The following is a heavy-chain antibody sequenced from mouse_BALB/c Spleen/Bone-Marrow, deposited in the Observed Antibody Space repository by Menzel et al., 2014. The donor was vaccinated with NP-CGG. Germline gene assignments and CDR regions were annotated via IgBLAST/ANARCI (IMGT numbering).Heavy chain of an antibody. Sequence: EVKLMESGGGLVKSGGSLKLSCAASGFTFNSYGMSWVRQTPEKRLEWVATISGGGSYTFYPDSVKGLFTISRDNAKNNLYLQLSSLRSEDTALYYCARHAYYDQTEVSFVYWGQGTLVTVSA. CDR3: ARHAYYDQTEVSFVY. D-gene: IGHD2-4*01. CDR1: GFTFNSYG. V-gene: IGHV5-9-2*01. CDR2: ISGGGSYT. J-gene: IGHJ3*01.